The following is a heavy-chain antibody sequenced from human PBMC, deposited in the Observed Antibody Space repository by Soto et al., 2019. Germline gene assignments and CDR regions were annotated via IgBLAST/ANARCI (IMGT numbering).Heavy chain of an antibody. CDR2: IYPGDSDT. CDR3: ARHHGSGNYYYYGMDV. J-gene: IGHJ6*02. D-gene: IGHD3-10*01. Sequence: LGESRKISCTGSGYSFTSYWIGWVRQMPGEGLEWMGIIYPGDSDTRYSPSFQGQVTISADKSISTAYLQWSSLKASDTAMYYCARHHGSGNYYYYGMDVWGQGTTVTVSS. CDR1: GYSFTSYW. V-gene: IGHV5-51*01.